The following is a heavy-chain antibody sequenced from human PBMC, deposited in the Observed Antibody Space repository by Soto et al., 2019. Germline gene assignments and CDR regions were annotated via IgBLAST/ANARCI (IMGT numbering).Heavy chain of an antibody. J-gene: IGHJ6*02. CDR3: AKHHLVLRFLEWLLRVHYGMDV. V-gene: IGHV3-30*18. Sequence: PGGSLRLSCAASGFTFSSYGMHWVRQAPGKGLEWVAVISYDGSNKYYADSVKGRFTISRDNSKNTLYLQMNSLGAEDTAVYYCAKHHLVLRFLEWLLRVHYGMDVWGQGTTVTV. D-gene: IGHD3-3*01. CDR1: GFTFSSYG. CDR2: ISYDGSNK.